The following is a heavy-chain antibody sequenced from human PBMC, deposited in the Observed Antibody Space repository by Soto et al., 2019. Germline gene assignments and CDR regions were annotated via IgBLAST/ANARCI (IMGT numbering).Heavy chain of an antibody. CDR2: ISAYNGNT. J-gene: IGHJ4*02. V-gene: IGHV1-18*01. CDR1: GYTFTSYG. CDR3: AREHRYCISTSCSYFDY. Sequence: GASVKVSCKASGYTFTSYGISWVRQAPGQGLEWMGWISAYNGNTNYAQKLQGRVTMTTDTSTSTAYMELRSLRSDDTAVYYCAREHRYCISTSCSYFDYWGQGTLVTV. D-gene: IGHD2-2*01.